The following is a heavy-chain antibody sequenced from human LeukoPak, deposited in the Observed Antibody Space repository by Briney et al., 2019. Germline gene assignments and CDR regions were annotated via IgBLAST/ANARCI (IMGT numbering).Heavy chain of an antibody. CDR1: GFTFSSYG. D-gene: IGHD3-10*01. J-gene: IGHJ4*02. CDR2: IRYDGSNK. V-gene: IGHV3-30*02. Sequence: GGSLRLSCAASGFTFSSYGMHWVRQAPGKGLEWVAFIRYDGSNKYYADSVKGRFTISRDNSKNTLYLQMNSLRAEDTAVYYCAKDRQPLMVRGASIFDYWGQGTLVTVSS. CDR3: AKDRQPLMVRGASIFDY.